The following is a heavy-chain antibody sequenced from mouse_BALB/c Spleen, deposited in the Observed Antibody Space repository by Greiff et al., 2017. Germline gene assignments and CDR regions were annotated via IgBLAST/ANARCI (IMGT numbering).Heavy chain of an antibody. V-gene: IGHV14-3*02. J-gene: IGHJ4*01. CDR2: IDPANGNT. D-gene: IGHD1-1*01. CDR3: ARNPHYYGSRGYAMDY. Sequence: EVQLQQSGAELVKPGASVKLSCTASGFNIKDTYMHWVKQRPEQGLEWIGRIDPANGNTKYDPKFQGKATITADTSSNTAYLQLSSLTSEDTAVYYCARNPHYYGSRGYAMDYWGQGTSVTVSS. CDR1: GFNIKDTY.